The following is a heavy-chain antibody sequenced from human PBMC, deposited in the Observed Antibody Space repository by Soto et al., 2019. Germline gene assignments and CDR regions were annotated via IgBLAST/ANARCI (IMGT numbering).Heavy chain of an antibody. J-gene: IGHJ6*02. D-gene: IGHD3-16*02. CDR1: GFTFSNAW. CDR3: TTVSPRLRLGELSLYHLGGSYYYYYYGMDV. Sequence: PGGSLRLSCAASGFTFSNAWMSWVRQAPGKGLEWVGRIKSKTDGGTTDYAAPVKGRFTISRDDSKNTLYLQMNSLKTEDTAVYYCTTVSPRLRLGELSLYHLGGSYYYYYYGMDVWGQGTTVTVSS. V-gene: IGHV3-15*01. CDR2: IKSKTDGGTT.